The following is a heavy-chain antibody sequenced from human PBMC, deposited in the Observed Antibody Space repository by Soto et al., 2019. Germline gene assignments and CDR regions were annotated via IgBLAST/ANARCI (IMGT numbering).Heavy chain of an antibody. D-gene: IGHD1-26*01. V-gene: IGHV3-23*01. CDR1: GFTFSSYA. J-gene: IGHJ4*02. CDR2: ISGSGGST. CDR3: EKDLVDITSNIFDY. Sequence: GGSLRLSCAASGFTFSSYAMSWVRQAPGKGLEWVSAISGSGGSTYYADSVKGRLTISRDNSKNTLYLQMNSLRAEDTAVYYCEKDLVDITSNIFDYWGQGTLVTVSS.